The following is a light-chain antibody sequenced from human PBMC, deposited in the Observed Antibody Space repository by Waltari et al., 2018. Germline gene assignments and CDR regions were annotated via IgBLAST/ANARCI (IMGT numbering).Light chain of an antibody. Sequence: QAALTQPPSVFGSPGQSVTISCTGTSSDVGGSKYVSWYQFYPGKAPKLMIYYVSERPSGVSDRFSGSKSDNTASLTISGLQADDEADYYCSSYAGSNTFLFGGGTRLTVL. J-gene: IGLJ2*01. CDR1: SSDVGGSKY. CDR2: YVS. CDR3: SSYAGSNTFL. V-gene: IGLV2-11*01.